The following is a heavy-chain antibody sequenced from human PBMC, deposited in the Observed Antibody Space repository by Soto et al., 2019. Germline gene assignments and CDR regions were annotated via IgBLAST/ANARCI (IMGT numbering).Heavy chain of an antibody. CDR2: IYYSGST. CDR1: GGSISSYY. D-gene: IGHD3-3*01. V-gene: IGHV4-59*01. Sequence: PPETLSLTCTVSGGSISSYYWSWIRQPPGKGLEWIGYIYYSGSTNYNPSLKSRVTISVDTSKNQFYLNLSSVTAADTAVYYCARGSYYDFWSGTFDPQYGMDVWGQGTTVTV. CDR3: ARGSYYDFWSGTFDPQYGMDV. J-gene: IGHJ6*02.